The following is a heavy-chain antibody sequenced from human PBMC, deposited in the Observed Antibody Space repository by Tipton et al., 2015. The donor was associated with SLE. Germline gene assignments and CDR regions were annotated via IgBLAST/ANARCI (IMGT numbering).Heavy chain of an antibody. CDR2: IKSKTDGGTT. D-gene: IGHD2-15*01. J-gene: IGHJ4*02. V-gene: IGHV3-15*01. Sequence: GSLRLSCAASGFTFSSYGMHWVRQAPGKGLEWVGRIKSKTDGGTTDYAAPVKGRFTISRDDSKNTLYLQMNSLKTEDTAVYYCTTEGREGCSGGSCPRTYFDDYWGQGTLVTVSS. CDR1: GFTFSSYG. CDR3: TTEGREGCSGGSCPRTYFDDY.